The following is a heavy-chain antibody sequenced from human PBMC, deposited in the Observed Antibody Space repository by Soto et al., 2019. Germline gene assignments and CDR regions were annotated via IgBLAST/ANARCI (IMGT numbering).Heavy chain of an antibody. CDR1: GIPVSSNY. Sequence: EVQLVESGGGLVQPGGSLRLSCVASGIPVSSNYMTWVRQAPGKGLEWVSVLHSGGDTYDENSVKGRFTISRHDSTNTLFFQMNSLTAEDTDVYYCARDGPYYYASRMDVWGQGTTVTVSS. V-gene: IGHV3-53*04. CDR3: ARDGPYYYASRMDV. CDR2: LHSGGDT. D-gene: IGHD3-10*01. J-gene: IGHJ6*02.